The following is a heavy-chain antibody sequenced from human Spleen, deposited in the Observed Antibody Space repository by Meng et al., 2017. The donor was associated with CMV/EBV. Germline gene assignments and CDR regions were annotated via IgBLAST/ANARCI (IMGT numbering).Heavy chain of an antibody. J-gene: IGHJ4*02. CDR3: ASEWRNSPFDY. D-gene: IGHD2/OR15-2a*01. CDR2: IIPILDIT. V-gene: IGHV1-69*02. Sequence: SVKVSCKASGGPFSSFTISWVRQAPGQGLEWMGRIIPILDITHYAQRFQGRVTITADKSTSTAYVELSSLRSEDTAVYFCASEWRNSPFDYWGQGTLVTVSS. CDR1: GGPFSSFT.